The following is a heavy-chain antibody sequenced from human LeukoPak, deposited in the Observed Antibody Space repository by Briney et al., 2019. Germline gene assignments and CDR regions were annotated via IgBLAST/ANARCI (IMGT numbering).Heavy chain of an antibody. CDR1: GFTVSSNY. CDR2: IYYSGST. CDR3: ARQRSPDYGDYVGSFWYFDL. D-gene: IGHD4-17*01. V-gene: IGHV4-39*01. J-gene: IGHJ2*01. Sequence: GSLRLSCAASGFTVSSNYMSWVRQPPGKGLEWIGSIYYSGSTYYNPSLKSRVTISVDTSKNQFSLKLSSVTAADTAVYYCARQRSPDYGDYVGSFWYFDLWGRGTLVTVSS.